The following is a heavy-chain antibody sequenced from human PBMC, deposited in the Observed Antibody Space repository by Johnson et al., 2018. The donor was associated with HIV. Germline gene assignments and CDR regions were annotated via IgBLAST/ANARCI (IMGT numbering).Heavy chain of an antibody. CDR1: GFTFDDYA. CDR3: AKDIFGGSGWHAFDI. D-gene: IGHD6-19*01. V-gene: IGHV3-9*01. J-gene: IGHJ3*02. CDR2: ISWNSGRI. Sequence: VQLVESGGGVARPGGSLRLSCAASGFTFDDYAMHWVRQAPGRGLEWVSGISWNSGRIGYADSVKGLFTISRDNAKNSLYLQMHSLRPEDTALYYCAKDIFGGSGWHAFDIWGQGTVVTVSS.